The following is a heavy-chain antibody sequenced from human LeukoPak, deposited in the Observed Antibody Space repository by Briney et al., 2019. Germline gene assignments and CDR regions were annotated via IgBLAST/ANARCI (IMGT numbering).Heavy chain of an antibody. V-gene: IGHV1-2*02. CDR2: INPYRGDT. Sequence: ASVKVSCKASGYTFTDYYMHWVRPAPGQGLEWMGWINPYRGDTYYAQKFQGSITMTRDTSITTVYMELTRLTSDDTAVYYCAKENIIGGIVDGKDHWGQGTLVTLSS. D-gene: IGHD3-16*01. CDR3: AKENIIGGIVDGKDH. CDR1: GYTFTDYY. J-gene: IGHJ4*02.